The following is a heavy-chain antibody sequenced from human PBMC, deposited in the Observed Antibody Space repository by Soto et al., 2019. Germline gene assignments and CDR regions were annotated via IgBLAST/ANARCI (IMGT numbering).Heavy chain of an antibody. CDR3: ARDESYDFWSGYYHFDY. V-gene: IGHV1-69*13. D-gene: IGHD3-3*01. CDR2: IIPIFGTA. J-gene: IGHJ4*02. Sequence: ASVKVSCKASGGTFSSYAISWVRQAPGQGLEWMGGIIPIFGTANYAQKFQGRVTITADESTSTAYMELSSLRSEDTAVYYCARDESYDFWSGYYHFDYWGQGTLVTVSS. CDR1: GGTFSSYA.